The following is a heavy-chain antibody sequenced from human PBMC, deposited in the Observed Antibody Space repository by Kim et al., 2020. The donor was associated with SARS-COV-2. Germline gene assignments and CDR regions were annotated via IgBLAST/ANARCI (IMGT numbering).Heavy chain of an antibody. J-gene: IGHJ6*02. CDR3: AKLPIAAPRHYYYYYGMDV. D-gene: IGHD6-6*01. V-gene: IGHV3-23*01. Sequence: GRFTISRDNSKNTLYLQMNSLRAEDTAVYYCAKLPIAAPRHYYYYYGMDVWGQGTTVTVSS.